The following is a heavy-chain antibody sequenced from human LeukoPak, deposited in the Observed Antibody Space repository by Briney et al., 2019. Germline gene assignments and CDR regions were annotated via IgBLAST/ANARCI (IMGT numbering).Heavy chain of an antibody. Sequence: SETLSLTCTVSGGSISSYYWSWIRQPPGKGLEWIGYIYYSGSTNYNPSLKSRVTISVDTSKNQFSLKLSSVTAADTAVYYCAREGIAAADYAFDIWGQGTMFTVSS. J-gene: IGHJ3*02. D-gene: IGHD6-13*01. V-gene: IGHV4-59*01. CDR3: AREGIAAADYAFDI. CDR2: IYYSGST. CDR1: GGSISSYY.